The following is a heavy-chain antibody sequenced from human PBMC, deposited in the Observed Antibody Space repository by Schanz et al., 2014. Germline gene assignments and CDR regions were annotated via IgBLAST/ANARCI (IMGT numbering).Heavy chain of an antibody. CDR3: ARDYESALSPPRHDAFDV. CDR1: GFTVNNYA. D-gene: IGHD3-22*01. CDR2: ITRQGTT. Sequence: EVQLLESGGGLVQPGGSLRLSCTVSGFTVNNYAMNWVRQAPGRGLEWVSGITRQGTTYYADFVKGRFSISRDLSSTPLYLQINSVRADASPIYYCARDYESALSPPRHDAFDVWGQGTVVTVSS. V-gene: IGHV3-23*01. J-gene: IGHJ3*01.